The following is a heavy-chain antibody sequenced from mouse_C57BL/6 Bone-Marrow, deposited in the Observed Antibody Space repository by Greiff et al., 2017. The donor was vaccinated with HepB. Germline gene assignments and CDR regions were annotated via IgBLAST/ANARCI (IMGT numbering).Heavy chain of an antibody. Sequence: LVESGPELVKPGASVKISCKASGYAFSSSWMNWVKQRPGKGLEWIGRIYPGDGDTNYNGKFKGKATLTADKSSSTAYMQRSSLTSEDSAVYFCARVGGYYYGSSPWFAYWGQGTLVTVSA. V-gene: IGHV1-82*01. D-gene: IGHD1-1*01. CDR3: ARVGGYYYGSSPWFAY. CDR1: GYAFSSSW. CDR2: IYPGDGDT. J-gene: IGHJ3*01.